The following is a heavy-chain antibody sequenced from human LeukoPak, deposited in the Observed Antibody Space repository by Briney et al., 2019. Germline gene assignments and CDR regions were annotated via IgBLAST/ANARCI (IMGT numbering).Heavy chain of an antibody. CDR2: IYPRDSDT. CDR1: GYSFSTYW. Sequence: GESLKISCKGSGYSFSTYWIGWVRQMPGKGLEWMGIIYPRDSDTRYSPSFQGQVTISADKSISTAYLQWSSLKASDTAMYYCAVGRYCSSSSCPSTYYYYYMDVWGKGTTVTVSS. CDR3: AVGRYCSSSSCPSTYYYYYMDV. V-gene: IGHV5-51*01. J-gene: IGHJ6*03. D-gene: IGHD2-2*01.